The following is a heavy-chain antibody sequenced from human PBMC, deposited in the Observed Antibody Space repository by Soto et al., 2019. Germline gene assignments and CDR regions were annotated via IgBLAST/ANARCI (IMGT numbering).Heavy chain of an antibody. V-gene: IGHV3-23*01. CDR3: AKDSLAGYDFWSGYPFDY. Sequence: GGSLRLSCAASGFTFSSYAMSWVRQAPGKGLEWVSAISGSGGSTYYADSVKGRFTISRDNSKNTLYLQMNSLRAEDTAVYYCAKDSLAGYDFWSGYPFDYWGQGTLVTVSS. D-gene: IGHD3-3*01. CDR1: GFTFSSYA. J-gene: IGHJ4*02. CDR2: ISGSGGST.